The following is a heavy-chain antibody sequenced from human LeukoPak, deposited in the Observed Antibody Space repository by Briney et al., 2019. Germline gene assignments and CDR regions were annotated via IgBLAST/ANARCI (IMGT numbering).Heavy chain of an antibody. D-gene: IGHD5-12*01. Sequence: SETLSLTCAVSRGSISSGGYYWSWIRQHPRKGLEWIGYIYYSGSTYYNPSLKSRVTISVDTSKNQFSLKLSSVTAADTAVYYCARAIVVTTYYFDYWGQGTLVTVSS. CDR2: IYYSGST. CDR1: RGSISSGGYY. CDR3: ARAIVVTTYYFDY. J-gene: IGHJ4*02. V-gene: IGHV4-31*11.